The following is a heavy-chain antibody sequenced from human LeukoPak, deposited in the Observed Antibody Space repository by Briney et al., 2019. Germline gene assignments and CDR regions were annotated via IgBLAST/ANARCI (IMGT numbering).Heavy chain of an antibody. CDR2: IKPDGSQK. CDR3: ARDKIVGPTALDY. CDR1: GFTFSNYA. Sequence: GGSLRLSCAASGFTFSNYAMRWVRQAPGKGLEWVASIKPDGSQKDYVDSVKGRFTISRDNSKNTLYLQMNSLRAEDTSVYYCARDKIVGPTALDYWGRGTLVTVSS. V-gene: IGHV3-7*01. J-gene: IGHJ4*02. D-gene: IGHD2-21*01.